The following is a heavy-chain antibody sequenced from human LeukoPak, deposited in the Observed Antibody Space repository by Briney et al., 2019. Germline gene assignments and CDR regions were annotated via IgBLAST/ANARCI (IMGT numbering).Heavy chain of an antibody. CDR1: VYTLTELS. J-gene: IGHJ4*02. Sequence: ASVKLSCKVSVYTLTELSMHWVRRAPGKGLGWMGGLDGEDGETIYAQNFQGRVTMTEDTSTDTAYMELSSLKPEDTAVYYCATEPMVRGVTLYWGQGTLVTVSS. CDR2: LDGEDGET. CDR3: ATEPMVRGVTLY. V-gene: IGHV1-24*01. D-gene: IGHD3-10*01.